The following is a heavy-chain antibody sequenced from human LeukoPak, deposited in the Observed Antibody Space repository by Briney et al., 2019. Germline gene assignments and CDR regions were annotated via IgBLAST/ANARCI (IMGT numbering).Heavy chain of an antibody. J-gene: IGHJ4*02. CDR1: GFTFGGYG. V-gene: IGHV3-33*03. CDR2: IAYDGSRA. CDR3: AKDDSMTLDHFDY. Sequence: GGSRRLSCAGSGFTFGGYGMHWFGQTPGKGLEGVAVIAYDGSRAFYADSVKGRFTISRDHSKNTLSLQMNSLPTEDTAVYYCAKDDSMTLDHFDYWGQGALVTVSS. D-gene: IGHD4-11*01.